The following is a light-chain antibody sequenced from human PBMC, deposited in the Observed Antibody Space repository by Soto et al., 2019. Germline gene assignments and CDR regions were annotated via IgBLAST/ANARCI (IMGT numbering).Light chain of an antibody. V-gene: IGLV2-8*01. Sequence: QSVLTQPPSASGSPGQSVTISCTGTSSDVGGYNYVSWYQQHPGKAPKLMIYEVSKRPSGVPDRFSGSKSGNTASLTVSGLRAEDGADYYCSSSAGSKGVVFGGGTKVTAL. CDR3: SSSAGSKGVV. CDR1: SSDVGGYNY. CDR2: EVS. J-gene: IGLJ2*01.